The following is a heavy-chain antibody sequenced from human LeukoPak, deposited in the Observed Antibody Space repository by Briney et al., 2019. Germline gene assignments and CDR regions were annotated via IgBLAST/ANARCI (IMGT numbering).Heavy chain of an antibody. V-gene: IGHV3-33*01. Sequence: PGGSLRLSCAASGFTFSSHDMQWVRQAPGKGLEWVAVIWYDGSKKYHADSVKGRFTISRDNSKNTLYLQMNSLRAEDTAVYYCARDLLGYSYDAYYFDFWGQGTLVTVSS. CDR2: IWYDGSKK. CDR3: ARDLLGYSYDAYYFDF. CDR1: GFTFSSHD. J-gene: IGHJ4*02. D-gene: IGHD5-18*01.